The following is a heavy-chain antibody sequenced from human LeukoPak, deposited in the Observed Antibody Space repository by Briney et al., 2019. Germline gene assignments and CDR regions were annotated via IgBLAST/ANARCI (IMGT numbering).Heavy chain of an antibody. CDR3: ASPYCSGGTCYAHDAFDI. V-gene: IGHV1-18*01. CDR1: GYTFTSYG. D-gene: IGHD2-15*01. Sequence: ASVKVSCKASGYTFTSYGISWVRQAPGQGLEWMGWISVYNGNTNYAQKLQGRVTMTTDTSTSAAYMELRSLRSDDTAVYYCASPYCSGGTCYAHDAFDIWGQGTMVTVSS. J-gene: IGHJ3*02. CDR2: ISVYNGNT.